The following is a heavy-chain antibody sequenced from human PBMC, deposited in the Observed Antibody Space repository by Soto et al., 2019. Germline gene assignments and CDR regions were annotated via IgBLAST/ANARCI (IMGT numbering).Heavy chain of an antibody. D-gene: IGHD3-22*01. CDR2: IYYSGST. J-gene: IGHJ4*02. V-gene: IGHV4-31*03. CDR1: GGSISSGGYY. Sequence: SETLSLTCTVSGGSISSGGYYWSWIRQHPGKGLEWIGYIYYSGSTYYNPSLKSRVTISVDTSKNQFSLKLSSVTAADTAVYYCARAGSTMIVAIDYWGQGTLVTVSS. CDR3: ARAGSTMIVAIDY.